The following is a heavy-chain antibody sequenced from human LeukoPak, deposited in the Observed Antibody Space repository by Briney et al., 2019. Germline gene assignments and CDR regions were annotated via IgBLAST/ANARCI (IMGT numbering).Heavy chain of an antibody. Sequence: PGGSLRLSCAASGFTSSSYSMSWVRQAPGKGLEWVSTINPSGGSTYYADSVKGRFTISRVNSKNMVYLQMNSLRAEDTAVYYCAKDRAGTPWADWGQGTLVTVSS. D-gene: IGHD1-1*01. CDR2: INPSGGST. V-gene: IGHV3-23*01. J-gene: IGHJ4*02. CDR1: GFTSSSYS. CDR3: AKDRAGTPWAD.